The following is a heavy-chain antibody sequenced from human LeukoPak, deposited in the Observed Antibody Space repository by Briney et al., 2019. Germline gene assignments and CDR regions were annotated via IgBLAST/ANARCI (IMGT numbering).Heavy chain of an antibody. V-gene: IGHV3-21*01. CDR2: ISSSSSYI. CDR3: ARHAGRYYDFWSGRGWFDP. Sequence: GGSLRLSCAASGFTFSSYSMNWVRQAPGKGLEWVSSISSSSSYIYYADSVKGRFTISRDNAKNSLYLQMNSLRAEDTAVYYCARHAGRYYDFWSGRGWFDPWGQGTLVTVSS. J-gene: IGHJ5*02. D-gene: IGHD3-3*01. CDR1: GFTFSSYS.